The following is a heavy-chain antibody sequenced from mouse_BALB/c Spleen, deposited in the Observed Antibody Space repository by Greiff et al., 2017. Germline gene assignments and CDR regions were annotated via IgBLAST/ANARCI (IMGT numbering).Heavy chain of an antibody. Sequence: VQLKESGPGLVAPSQSLSITCTVSGFSLTGYGVNWVRQPPGKDLEWLGMIWGDGSTDYNSALKSRLSISKDNSKSQVFLKMNSLQTDDTARYYCAKEGNYHYYAMDYWGQGTSVTVSS. CDR2: IWGDGST. D-gene: IGHD2-1*01. CDR3: AKEGNYHYYAMDY. V-gene: IGHV2-6-7*01. CDR1: GFSLTGYG. J-gene: IGHJ4*01.